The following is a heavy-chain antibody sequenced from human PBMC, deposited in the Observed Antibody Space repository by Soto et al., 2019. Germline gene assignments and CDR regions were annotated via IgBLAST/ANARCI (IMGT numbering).Heavy chain of an antibody. D-gene: IGHD3-3*01. V-gene: IGHV3-74*01. CDR1: GFTFSSYW. J-gene: IGHJ6*02. CDR2: INSDGSST. Sequence: GGSLRLSCAASGFTFSSYWMHWVRQAPGKGLVWVSRINSDGSSTSYADSVKGRFTISRDNAKNTLYLQMDSLRAEDTAVYYCARDTAYYDFWSGYYYYYYYGMDVWGQGTTVTVSS. CDR3: ARDTAYYDFWSGYYYYYYYGMDV.